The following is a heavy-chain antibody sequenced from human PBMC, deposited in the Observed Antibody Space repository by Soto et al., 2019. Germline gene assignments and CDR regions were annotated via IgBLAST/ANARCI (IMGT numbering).Heavy chain of an antibody. J-gene: IGHJ6*02. CDR3: VKDEGIEAMDV. V-gene: IGHV3-21*01. Sequence: VKLVESGGGLVKPGGSLRLSCVTSGFTFSRNTMNWVRQAPGKGLEWVASITSSGSYVYYADSVKGRFSASRDNAKNSLSLQMDSLRPDDTAIYFCVKDEGIEAMDVWGQGTTVTVSS. D-gene: IGHD3-3*02. CDR1: GFTFSRNT. CDR2: ITSSGSYV.